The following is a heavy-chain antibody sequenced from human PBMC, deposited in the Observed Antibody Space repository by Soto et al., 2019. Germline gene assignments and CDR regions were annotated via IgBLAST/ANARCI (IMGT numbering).Heavy chain of an antibody. CDR2: IWYDGSNK. V-gene: IGHV3-33*08. D-gene: IGHD3-10*01. CDR1: GFTFSSYG. Sequence: SLRLYCAASGFTFSSYGMHWVRQAPGKGLEWVAVIWYDGSNKYYADSVKGRFTISRDNSKNTLYLQMNSLRAEDTAVYYCARGLLWFGELPLYSGMDVWGQGTTVIVSS. J-gene: IGHJ6*02. CDR3: ARGLLWFGELPLYSGMDV.